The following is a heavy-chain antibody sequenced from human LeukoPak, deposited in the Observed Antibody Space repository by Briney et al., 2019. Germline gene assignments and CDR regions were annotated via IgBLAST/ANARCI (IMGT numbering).Heavy chain of an antibody. Sequence: GGSLRLSCAASGFTFSSYDMSWVRQAPGKGLEWVSTISGGGGSIYYADSVKGRFTISRDNSKNTLYLQMNSLRAEDTAVYYCAKSPGVVVVPAAVDYWGQGTLVTVSS. CDR1: GFTFSSYD. CDR2: ISGGGGSI. D-gene: IGHD2-2*01. CDR3: AKSPGVVVVPAAVDY. J-gene: IGHJ4*02. V-gene: IGHV3-23*01.